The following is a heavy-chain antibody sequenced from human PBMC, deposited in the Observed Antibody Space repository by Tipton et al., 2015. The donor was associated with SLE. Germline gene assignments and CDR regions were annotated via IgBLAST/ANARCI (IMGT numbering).Heavy chain of an antibody. CDR3: ARQLGYGDPFAFDY. CDR1: DDSIRDYF. V-gene: IGHV4-59*08. J-gene: IGHJ4*02. Sequence: TLSLTCSVSDDSIRDYFFSWIRQPPGKDLEWIGYTSYSGSTVYNPSLESRVTISLDTSKNHLSLKLRSVTAADRATYYCARQLGYGDPFAFDYWSQGTLVTVSS. CDR2: TSYSGST. D-gene: IGHD4-17*01.